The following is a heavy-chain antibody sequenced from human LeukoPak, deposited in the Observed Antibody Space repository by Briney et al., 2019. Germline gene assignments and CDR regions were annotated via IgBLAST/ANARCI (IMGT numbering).Heavy chain of an antibody. V-gene: IGHV3-9*01. CDR2: NSWNSGNI. Sequence: GESLRLSCAASGFTFDDYAMHWVRQAPGKGLEWVSGNSWNSGNIGYADSVKGRFTISRDNAKNSLYLQMNSLRAEDTALYYSAKSHSGWYHAFDYWGQGTLVTVSS. J-gene: IGHJ4*02. D-gene: IGHD6-13*01. CDR3: AKSHSGWYHAFDY. CDR1: GFTFDDYA.